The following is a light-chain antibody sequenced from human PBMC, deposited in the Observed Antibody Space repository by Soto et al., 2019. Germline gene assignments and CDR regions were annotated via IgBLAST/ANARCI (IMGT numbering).Light chain of an antibody. J-gene: IGLJ1*01. CDR1: SSDVGGYNY. CDR3: SSYTSSSPRV. V-gene: IGLV2-14*01. CDR2: DVS. Sequence: QSALTQPASVSGSPGQSITISCTGTSSDVGGYNYVSWYQQHPGKAPKLMIYDVSNRPSGVSNRFSGSKSGNTASPTISGLQAEDEADYSCSSYTSSSPRVFGTGTKVTVL.